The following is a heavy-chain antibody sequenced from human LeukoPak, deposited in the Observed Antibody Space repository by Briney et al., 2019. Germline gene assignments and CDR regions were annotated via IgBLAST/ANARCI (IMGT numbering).Heavy chain of an antibody. CDR2: IYQSGGT. V-gene: IGHV4-30-2*01. D-gene: IGHD1-20*01. Sequence: SETLSLTCTVSGVSITTSGFYYSWIRQPPGKGLEWLGYIYQSGGTFCDPSLKSRISISIDRPKNQFSLKMNSVSAADTAVYYCARGTNPLYNWQHEGFDYWGQGALIAVSS. CDR3: ARGTNPLYNWQHEGFDY. J-gene: IGHJ4*02. CDR1: GVSITTSGFY.